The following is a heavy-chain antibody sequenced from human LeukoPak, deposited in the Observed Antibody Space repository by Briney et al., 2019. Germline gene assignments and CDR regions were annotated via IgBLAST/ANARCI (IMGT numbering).Heavy chain of an antibody. CDR3: ARQNRGFDP. J-gene: IGHJ5*02. D-gene: IGHD1/OR15-1a*01. CDR2: MYYSGST. Sequence: SETLSLTCTVSGGSISSYYWIWIRQPPGKGLEWIGSMYYSGSTYYNPSLKSRITISVDTSKNQFSLKLYSVTAADTAVYYCARQNRGFDPWGQGTLVTVSS. CDR1: GGSISSYY. V-gene: IGHV4-59*08.